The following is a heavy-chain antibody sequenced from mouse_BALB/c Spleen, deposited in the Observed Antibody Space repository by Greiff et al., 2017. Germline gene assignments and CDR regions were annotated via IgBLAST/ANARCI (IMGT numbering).Heavy chain of an antibody. CDR1: GYSITSGYY. CDR2: ISYDGSN. V-gene: IGHV3-6*02. CDR3: ARASIYFDY. J-gene: IGHJ2*01. Sequence: ESGPGLVKPSQSLSLTCSVTGYSITSGYYWNWIRQFPGNKREWMGYISYDGSNNYNPSLKNRISITRDTSKNQFFLKLNSVTTEDTATYYCARASIYFDYWGQGTTLTVSS.